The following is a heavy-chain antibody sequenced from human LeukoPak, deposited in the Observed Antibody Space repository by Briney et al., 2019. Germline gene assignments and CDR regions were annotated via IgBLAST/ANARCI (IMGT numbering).Heavy chain of an antibody. J-gene: IGHJ4*02. CDR1: RFTFNSYA. CDR3: ARNENSGWGYFDY. CDR2: IGGSNGIT. Sequence: GGSLRLSCAASRFTFNSYAMSWVRQAPGKGLEWVSVIGGSNGITFYVGSVKGRFTISRDNSKDTLYLQMSSLRAEDTAVYYCARNENSGWGYFDYWGQGTLVTVSS. D-gene: IGHD5-12*01. V-gene: IGHV3-23*01.